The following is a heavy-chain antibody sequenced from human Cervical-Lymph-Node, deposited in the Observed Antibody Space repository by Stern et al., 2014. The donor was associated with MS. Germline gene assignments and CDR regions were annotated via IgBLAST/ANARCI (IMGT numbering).Heavy chain of an antibody. CDR2: SSYDGRDK. V-gene: IGHV3-30*04. CDR1: GFAFRRYA. J-gene: IGHJ4*02. D-gene: IGHD1-26*01. CDR3: AKGGSGSYLD. Sequence: VQLVESGGGVVQPGRSLRLSCAASGFAFRRYALHWVRQAPGKGLEWVALSSYDGRDKYYTDSVKGRFSVSRDNSNNPVDLEMNSLRLEDTAVYYCAKGGSGSYLDWGQGSLVTVSS.